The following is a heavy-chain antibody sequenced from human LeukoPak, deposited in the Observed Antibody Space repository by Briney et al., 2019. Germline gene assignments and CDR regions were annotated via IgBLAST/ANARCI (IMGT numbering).Heavy chain of an antibody. Sequence: PGGSLRLSCAASGFTFSSYAMSWVRQAPGKGLEWVSAISGSGGSTYYADSVKGRFTISRDNSKNTLYLQMNSLRAEDTAVYYCANPAYSSGWRDYFDYWGQGTLVTVSS. V-gene: IGHV3-23*01. CDR2: ISGSGGST. D-gene: IGHD6-19*01. CDR3: ANPAYSSGWRDYFDY. J-gene: IGHJ4*02. CDR1: GFTFSSYA.